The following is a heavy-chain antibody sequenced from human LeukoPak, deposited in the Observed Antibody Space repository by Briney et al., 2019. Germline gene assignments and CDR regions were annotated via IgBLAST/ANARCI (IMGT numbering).Heavy chain of an antibody. V-gene: IGHV4-59*01. CDR1: GGSISSYY. J-gene: IGHJ4*02. CDR2: IYYSGNT. D-gene: IGHD5-18*01. Sequence: SETLSLTCTVSGGSISSYYWSWLRQPPGKGLEWIGYIYYSGNTNYNPSLKSRVTISVDTSKNQFSLKLSSVTAADTAVYYCARDYGGYSYGNYYFDYWGQGTLVTVSS. CDR3: ARDYGGYSYGNYYFDY.